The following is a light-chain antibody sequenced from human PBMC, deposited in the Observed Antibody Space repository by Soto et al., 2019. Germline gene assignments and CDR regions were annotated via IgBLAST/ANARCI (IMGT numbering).Light chain of an antibody. CDR1: QNISNY. J-gene: IGKJ4*01. CDR2: DAS. CDR3: QQYDNRPPLT. Sequence: DIQMTQSPSSLSASVGDRVTITCQASQNISNYLNWYQQKPGKAPKLLIYDASNLETGAPSRFSGSGSGTDFTFSISSLQPKDIATYYCQQYDNRPPLTFGRGTKVEIK. V-gene: IGKV1-33*01.